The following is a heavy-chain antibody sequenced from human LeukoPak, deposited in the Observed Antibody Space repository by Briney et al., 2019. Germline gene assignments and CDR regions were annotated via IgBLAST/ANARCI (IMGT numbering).Heavy chain of an antibody. V-gene: IGHV4-34*01. J-gene: IGHJ5*02. CDR2: INHSGST. D-gene: IGHD3-3*01. Sequence: PSETLSLTCPVYGGSFSGYYWSWIRQPPGKGLEWIGEINHSGSTNYNPSLKSRVTISVDTSKNQFSLKLSSVTAADTAVYYCAQATIFGVVPLFDPWGQGTLVTVSS. CDR1: GGSFSGYY. CDR3: AQATIFGVVPLFDP.